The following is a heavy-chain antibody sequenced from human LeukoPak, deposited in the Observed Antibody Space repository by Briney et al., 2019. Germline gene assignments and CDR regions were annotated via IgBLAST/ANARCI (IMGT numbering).Heavy chain of an antibody. CDR1: GGTFSSYA. V-gene: IGHV1-69*05. J-gene: IGHJ4*02. CDR2: IIPIFGTA. CDR3: ARDIPLDGWNSETFDY. D-gene: IGHD1-7*01. Sequence: SVKVSCKASGGTFSSYAISWVRQAPGQGLEWMGGIIPIFGTANYAQKFQGRVTMTTDTSTSTAYMELRSLRSDDTAVYYCARDIPLDGWNSETFDYWGQGTLVTVSS.